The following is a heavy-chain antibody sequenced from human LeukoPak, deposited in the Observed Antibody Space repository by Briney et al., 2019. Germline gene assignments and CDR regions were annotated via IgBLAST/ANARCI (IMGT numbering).Heavy chain of an antibody. CDR1: GFTVISND. J-gene: IGHJ4*02. D-gene: IGHD5-12*01. CDR3: AIMGVRNIVDD. V-gene: IGHV3-53*01. Sequence: PGGSLRLSCVASGFTVISNDMSWVRQAPGKGLEWISVIYSGGSTYYADSVKGRFTISRDISKNTLYLQMNSLRAEDTAVYYCAIMGVRNIVDDWGQGTLVTVSS. CDR2: IYSGGST.